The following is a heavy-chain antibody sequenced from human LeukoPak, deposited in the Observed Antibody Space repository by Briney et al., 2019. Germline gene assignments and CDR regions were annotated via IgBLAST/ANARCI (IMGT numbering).Heavy chain of an antibody. D-gene: IGHD2-21*01. V-gene: IGHV1-18*01. Sequence: ASVKVSCKASGYPFISGPISWVRQAPGRGLEWMGWINPYIDDKHSAPKFQGRVTLTTDTSMSTAYMELRDLTSDDTAMYFCARDERRLAAGGEHYFDYWGQGTLVTVSS. CDR3: ARDERRLAAGGEHYFDY. CDR1: GYPFISGP. CDR2: INPYIDDK. J-gene: IGHJ4*02.